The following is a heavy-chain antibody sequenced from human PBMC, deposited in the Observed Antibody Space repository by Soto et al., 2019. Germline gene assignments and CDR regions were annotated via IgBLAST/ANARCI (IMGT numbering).Heavy chain of an antibody. CDR3: ARCLHCSNGGRFDP. V-gene: IGHV4-4*02. CDR1: GGSISSINW. J-gene: IGHJ5*02. Sequence: QMQLQESGPGLVTPSGTLSLTCSVSGGSISSINWWPWVRQAPGKGLEWIGEMYPSGGTTYNPSLQNRVTISVNNSKNHLSLTLTSVTAADTAVYYCARCLHCSNGGRFDPGGQGALVTVSS. D-gene: IGHD2-8*01. CDR2: MYPSGGT.